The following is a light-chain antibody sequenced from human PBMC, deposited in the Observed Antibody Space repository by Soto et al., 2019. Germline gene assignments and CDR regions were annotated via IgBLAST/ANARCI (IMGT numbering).Light chain of an antibody. CDR2: DAS. V-gene: IGKV1-5*01. J-gene: IGKJ1*01. CDR3: QQYNSYPWT. Sequence: VQITKTTSTLSASVGDRVTITCRASQSISSWLAWYQQKPGKAPKLLIYDASSLESGVPSRFSGSGSGTEFTLTISSLQPDDFATYYCQQYNSYPWTFGQGTKV. CDR1: QSISSW.